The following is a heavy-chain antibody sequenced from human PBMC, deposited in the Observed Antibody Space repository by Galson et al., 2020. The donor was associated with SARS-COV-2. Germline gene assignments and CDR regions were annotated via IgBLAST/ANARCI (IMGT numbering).Heavy chain of an antibody. CDR1: GFTFSSYG. Sequence: GGSLRLSCAASGFTFSSYGMHWVRQAPGKGLEWVAVIWYDGSNKYYADSVKGRFTISRDNSKNTLYLQMNSLRAEDTAVYYCAKDRDPFEGDSPNYWGQGTLVTVSS. D-gene: IGHD2-21*01. V-gene: IGHV3-33*06. CDR3: AKDRDPFEGDSPNY. CDR2: IWYDGSNK. J-gene: IGHJ4*02.